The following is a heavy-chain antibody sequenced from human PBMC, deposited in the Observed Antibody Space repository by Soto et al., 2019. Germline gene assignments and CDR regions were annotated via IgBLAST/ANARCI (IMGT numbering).Heavy chain of an antibody. CDR3: TTRTGTVAD. CDR1: GFTFSNAW. Sequence: GGSLRLSCAASGFTFSNAWMNWVRQAPGKGLEWVGRIKSGTDGETTDYVAPVKGRFFISRDDSKNTLYLQMNSLKTEDTAVYYCTTRTGTVADWGQGTLVTVSS. J-gene: IGHJ4*02. D-gene: IGHD1-7*01. CDR2: IKSGTDGETT. V-gene: IGHV3-15*07.